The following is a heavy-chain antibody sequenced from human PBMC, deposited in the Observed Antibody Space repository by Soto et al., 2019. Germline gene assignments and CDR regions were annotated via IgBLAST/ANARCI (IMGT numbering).Heavy chain of an antibody. CDR2: IYYSGST. CDR1: GGSVSSGSYY. V-gene: IGHV4-61*01. Sequence: QVQLQESGPGLVKPSETLSLTCTVSGGSVSSGSYYWSWIRQPPGKGLEWIGYIYYSGSTNYNPSLKSRVTISVDTSKNQFSLKLSSVTAADTAVYYCARVWGYFDYWGQGTLVTVSS. J-gene: IGHJ4*02. CDR3: ARVWGYFDY. D-gene: IGHD3-16*01.